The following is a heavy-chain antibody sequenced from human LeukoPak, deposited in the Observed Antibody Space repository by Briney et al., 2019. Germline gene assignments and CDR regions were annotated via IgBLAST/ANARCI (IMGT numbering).Heavy chain of an antibody. CDR1: GFPFSSFG. D-gene: IGHD1-26*01. J-gene: IGHJ4*02. CDR2: IRFDGLKK. CDR3: AKCRARYSETYSIIDY. Sequence: GGSLRLSCAASGFPFSSFGMHWVRQVPGKGLVWVTFIRFDGLKKNYADALKRRFTISRDNSHNTVYPQMNSLRPDDTAVYYCAKCRARYSETYSIIDYWARGTRVTVSS. V-gene: IGHV3-30*02.